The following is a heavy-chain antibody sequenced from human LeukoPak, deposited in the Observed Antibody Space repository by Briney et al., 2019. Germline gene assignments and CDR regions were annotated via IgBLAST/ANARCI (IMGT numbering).Heavy chain of an antibody. J-gene: IGHJ2*01. CDR1: GGSIRSYF. CDR3: ARGSDHYDSSGYRYFDL. CDR2: IYYSGST. Sequence: SETLSLTCTVSGGSIRSYFWSWIRQPPGKGLEWIGYIYYSGSTNYDPSLKSRVTISVDTSKNQFSLKLSSVTAADTAVYYCARGSDHYDSSGYRYFDLWGRGTLATVSS. D-gene: IGHD3-22*01. V-gene: IGHV4-59*01.